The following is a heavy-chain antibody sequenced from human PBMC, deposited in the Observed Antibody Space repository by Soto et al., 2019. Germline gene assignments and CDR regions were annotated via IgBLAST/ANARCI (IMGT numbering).Heavy chain of an antibody. J-gene: IGHJ4*02. CDR3: ARHPITMIVVVPYYFDY. V-gene: IGHV4-39*01. CDR1: GGSIISSSYY. Sequence: SETLSLTCTVSGGSIISSSYYFFCIRQRPWKGLEWIGSIYYSGSTYYNPSLKSRVTISVDTSKNQFSLKLSSVTAADTAVYYCARHPITMIVVVPYYFDYWGQGTLVTVSS. CDR2: IYYSGST. D-gene: IGHD3-22*01.